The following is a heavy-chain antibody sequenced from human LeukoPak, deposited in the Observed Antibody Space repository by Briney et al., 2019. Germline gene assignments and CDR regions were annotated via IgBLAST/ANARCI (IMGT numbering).Heavy chain of an antibody. CDR3: ARDRSGYYGSGSYYNVRYYYGMDV. Sequence: ASVKVSCKASGYTFTSYYTHWVRQAPGEGLEWMGIINPSGGSTSYAQKFQGRVTMTRDTSTSTVYMEVSSLRSEDTAVYYCARDRSGYYGSGSYYNVRYYYGMDVWGKGTTVTVSS. CDR1: GYTFTSYY. V-gene: IGHV1-46*01. D-gene: IGHD3-10*01. CDR2: INPSGGST. J-gene: IGHJ6*04.